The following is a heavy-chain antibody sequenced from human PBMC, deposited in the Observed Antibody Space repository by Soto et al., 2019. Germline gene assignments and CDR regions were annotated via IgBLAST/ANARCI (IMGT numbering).Heavy chain of an antibody. Sequence: GGSLRLSCAASGLLVSNNYMSWVRQAPGKGLEWVSIMYSGGTTYYADSVKGRFTTSSDNSQNTWFLQMNSLRAEDTAVYYCARDSGLIWGNYGMDVWGQGTTVTVSS. D-gene: IGHD2-15*01. CDR1: GLLVSNNY. V-gene: IGHV3-53*01. J-gene: IGHJ6*02. CDR3: ARDSGLIWGNYGMDV. CDR2: MYSGGTT.